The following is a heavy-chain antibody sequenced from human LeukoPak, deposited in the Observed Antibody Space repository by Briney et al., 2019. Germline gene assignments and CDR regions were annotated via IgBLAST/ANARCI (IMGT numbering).Heavy chain of an antibody. CDR2: ISASGGTT. CDR3: AKKQTGEYYFDY. D-gene: IGHD1/OR15-1a*01. Sequence: PGGSLRLSCAASGVTFDNYAMNWVRQAPGKGVEWVSAISASGGTTYYADSVKGRFTISRDNSKNTLLLQMNSLRAEDTAVYYCAKKQTGEYYFDYWGQGTLVTVSS. J-gene: IGHJ4*02. CDR1: GVTFDNYA. V-gene: IGHV3-23*01.